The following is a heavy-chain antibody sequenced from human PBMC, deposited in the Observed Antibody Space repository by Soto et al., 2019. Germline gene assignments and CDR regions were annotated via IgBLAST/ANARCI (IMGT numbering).Heavy chain of an antibody. CDR1: GGTFSSYA. CDR2: IIPIFGTA. D-gene: IGHD3-16*01. J-gene: IGHJ6*02. V-gene: IGHV1-69*01. Sequence: QVQLVQSGAEVKKPGSSVKVSCKASGGTFSSYAISWVRQAPGQGLEWMGGIIPIFGTANYAQKFQGRVTMTEEESTSTAYMAVSSLRSEDTAVYCCARVLGGTQKYYSYFYGMDAWGPGTTVTLS. CDR3: ARVLGGTQKYYSYFYGMDA.